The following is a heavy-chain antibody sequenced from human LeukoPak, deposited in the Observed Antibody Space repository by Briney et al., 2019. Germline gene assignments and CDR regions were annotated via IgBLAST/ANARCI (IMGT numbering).Heavy chain of an antibody. V-gene: IGHV4-59*01. D-gene: IGHD2-21*02. CDR2: IYYSGST. CDR1: GGSISSYY. CDR3: ARTYCGGDCYLSGGYYYMDV. Sequence: PSETLSLTCTVSGGSISSYYWSWIRQSPGKGLEWIGYIYYSGSTNYNPSLKSRVTISVDTSKNQFSLRLSSVTAADTAVYYCARTYCGGDCYLSGGYYYMDVWGKGTTVTVSS. J-gene: IGHJ6*03.